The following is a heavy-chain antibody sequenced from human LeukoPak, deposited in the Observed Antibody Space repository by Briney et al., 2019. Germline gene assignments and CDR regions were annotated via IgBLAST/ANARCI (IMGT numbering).Heavy chain of an antibody. CDR3: ARGSCSGGSCYSVY. D-gene: IGHD2-15*01. J-gene: IGHJ4*02. CDR1: GFTVSSNY. CDR2: IYSGGST. V-gene: IGHV3-53*05. Sequence: PGGSLRPSCAASGFTVSSNYMSWVRQAPGKGLEWVSVIYSGGSTYYADSVKGRFTISRDNSKNTLYLQMNSLRAEDMAVYYCARGSCSGGSCYSVYWGQGTLVTVSS.